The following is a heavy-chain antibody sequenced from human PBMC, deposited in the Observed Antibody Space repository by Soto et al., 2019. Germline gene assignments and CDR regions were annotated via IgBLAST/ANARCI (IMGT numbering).Heavy chain of an antibody. V-gene: IGHV1-69*13. CDR2: IIPIFGTT. CDR3: AREEYSSSSLDY. D-gene: IGHD6-6*01. Sequence: SVKVSCKASGGTFSSYAISWVRQAPGQGLEWMGGIIPIFGTTNYAQKFQGRVTMTADASTSTAYMELRSLRSDDTAVYYCAREEYSSSSLDYWGQGTLVTVSS. CDR1: GGTFSSYA. J-gene: IGHJ4*02.